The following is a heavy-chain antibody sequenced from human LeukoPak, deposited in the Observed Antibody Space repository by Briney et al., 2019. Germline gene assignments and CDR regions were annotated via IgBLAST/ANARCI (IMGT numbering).Heavy chain of an antibody. J-gene: IGHJ4*02. CDR1: GYTFSDYY. CDR3: ARDRYNLGYPYFDF. CDR2: INGKNGNT. V-gene: IGHV1-2*02. D-gene: IGHD5-18*01. Sequence: ASVKVSCNTSGYTFSDYYIHLIRQAPGQGNEWMGWINGKNGNTHYAQKFQGRVTLTRDTSISTSYMDLDGLRSDDTAVYYCARDRYNLGYPYFDFWGQGILVTVSS.